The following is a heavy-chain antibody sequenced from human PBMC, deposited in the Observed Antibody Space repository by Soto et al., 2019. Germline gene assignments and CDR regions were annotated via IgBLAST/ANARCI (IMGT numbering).Heavy chain of an antibody. Sequence: GASVKVSCKASGYTFTSYGISWVRQAPGQGLEWMGWISAYNGNTNYAQKLQGRVTMTTDTSTSTAYMELRSLRSDDTAVYYCARDYFWRGSYYYYGMDVWGQGTTVTVSS. J-gene: IGHJ6*02. V-gene: IGHV1-18*01. CDR2: ISAYNGNT. D-gene: IGHD3-3*01. CDR3: ARDYFWRGSYYYYGMDV. CDR1: GYTFTSYG.